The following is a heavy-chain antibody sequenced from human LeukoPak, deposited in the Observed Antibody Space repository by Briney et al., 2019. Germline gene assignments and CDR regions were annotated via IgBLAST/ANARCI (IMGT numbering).Heavy chain of an antibody. Sequence: GGSLRLSCAASGFTFSSYGMHWVRQAPGKGLEWVAFIRYDGSNKYYADSVKGRFTISRDNSKNTLYLQMNSLRAEDTAVYYCAKVFSALAAAGTRSYYYYGMDVWGQGTTVTVSS. V-gene: IGHV3-30*02. CDR3: AKVFSALAAAGTRSYYYYGMDV. J-gene: IGHJ6*02. CDR2: IRYDGSNK. CDR1: GFTFSSYG. D-gene: IGHD6-13*01.